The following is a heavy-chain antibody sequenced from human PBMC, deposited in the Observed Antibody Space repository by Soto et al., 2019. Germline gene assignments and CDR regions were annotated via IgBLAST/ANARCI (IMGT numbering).Heavy chain of an antibody. J-gene: IGHJ4*01. CDR2: IWYDGTTK. CDR3: ATAGNYRFDT. D-gene: IGHD3-16*02. CDR1: GFTFSSYG. Sequence: GGSLRLSCAASGFTFSSYGMHWVRQAPGKGLEWVAVIWYDGTTKNYADSVKGRFTISRDNARNTLYLQMNSLRGEDTAVYYCATAGNYRFDTWGHGTLVTVSS. V-gene: IGHV3-33*03.